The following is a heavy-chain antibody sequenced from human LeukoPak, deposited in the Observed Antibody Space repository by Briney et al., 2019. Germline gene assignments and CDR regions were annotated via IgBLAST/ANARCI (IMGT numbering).Heavy chain of an antibody. CDR3: ARHLRGEQQLSGFDY. D-gene: IGHD6-13*01. J-gene: IGHJ4*02. CDR2: MYNSGST. V-gene: IGHV4-59*08. CDR1: GASIRSYY. Sequence: SETLSLTCTVSGASIRSYYWSWIRQPPGRGLEWIGYMYNSGSTYYNPSLKSRVTISGDTSKNQFSLKLTSVTAADTAVYYCARHLRGEQQLSGFDYWGQGTPVTVSS.